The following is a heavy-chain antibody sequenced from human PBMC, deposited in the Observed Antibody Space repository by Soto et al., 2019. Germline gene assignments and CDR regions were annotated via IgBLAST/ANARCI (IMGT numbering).Heavy chain of an antibody. CDR1: GGTFSSYA. D-gene: IGHD4-17*01. V-gene: IGHV1-69*01. CDR2: IIPIFGPA. CDR3: ARPKTTVVTESGGGFDY. Sequence: QVQLVQSGAEVKKPGSSVNVSCKASGGTFSSYAISWVRQAPGQGLEWMGGIIPIFGPANYAQKFQGRVTITADESTSTAYMELSSLRSEDTAVYYCARPKTTVVTESGGGFDYWGQGTLVTVSS. J-gene: IGHJ4*02.